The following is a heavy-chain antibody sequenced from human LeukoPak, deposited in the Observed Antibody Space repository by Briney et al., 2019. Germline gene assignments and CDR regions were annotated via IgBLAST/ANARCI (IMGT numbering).Heavy chain of an antibody. D-gene: IGHD1-26*01. CDR1: GFTFTSSA. V-gene: IGHV1-58*01. CDR3: AAERPAGASVD. J-gene: IGHJ4*02. CDR2: IVVGSGNT. Sequence: GTSVKVSCKASGFTFTSSAVQWVRQARGQRLEWIGWIVVGSGNTNYAQKFQERVTITRDMSTSTAYMELSSLRSEDTAVYYCAAERPAGASVDWGQGTLVTVSS.